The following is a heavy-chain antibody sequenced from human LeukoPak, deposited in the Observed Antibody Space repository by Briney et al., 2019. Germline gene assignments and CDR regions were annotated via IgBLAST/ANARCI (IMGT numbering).Heavy chain of an antibody. D-gene: IGHD3-22*01. CDR3: AKAYYDSSGYPSDY. CDR1: GGTFSSYA. V-gene: IGHV1-69*04. J-gene: IGHJ4*02. CDR2: IIPILGIA. Sequence: SVKVSCKASGGTFSSYAISWVRQAPGQGLEWMGRIIPILGIANYAQKFQGRVTITADKSTSTAYMELSSLRSEDTAVYYCAKAYYDSSGYPSDYWGQGTLVTVSS.